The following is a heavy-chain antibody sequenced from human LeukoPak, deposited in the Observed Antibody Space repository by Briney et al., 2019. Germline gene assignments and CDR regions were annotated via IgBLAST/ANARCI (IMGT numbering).Heavy chain of an antibody. D-gene: IGHD6-13*01. CDR2: IRYDGSNK. J-gene: IGHJ6*03. V-gene: IGHV3-30*02. Sequence: GGSLRLSCAASGFTFSSYGMHWVRQAPGKGLEWVAFIRYDGSNKYYADSVKGRFTISRDNSKNTLYLQMNSLRAEDTAVYYCAKDHGGWIAAAGGMGKTNYYMDVWGKGTTVTISS. CDR3: AKDHGGWIAAAGGMGKTNYYMDV. CDR1: GFTFSSYG.